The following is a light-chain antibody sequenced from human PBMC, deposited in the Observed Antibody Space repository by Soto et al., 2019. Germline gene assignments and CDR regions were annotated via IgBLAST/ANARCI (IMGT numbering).Light chain of an antibody. CDR2: EDS. Sequence: QFVLTQPASVSGSPGQSITISCTGTSSDVGKYNHVSWYQQHPGKAPQLIIYEDSNRPSGLSNRFSGSKSGNTASLTISGLQAEDEADYYCCSFTTRSTLVFGTGTKVTVL. V-gene: IGLV2-14*01. J-gene: IGLJ1*01. CDR3: CSFTTRSTLV. CDR1: SSDVGKYNH.